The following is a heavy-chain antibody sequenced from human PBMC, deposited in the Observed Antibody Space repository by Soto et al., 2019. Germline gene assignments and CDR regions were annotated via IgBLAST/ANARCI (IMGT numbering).Heavy chain of an antibody. J-gene: IGHJ6*02. CDR3: ARTLVVVPAAVYGMDV. CDR2: INHSGST. CDR1: GGSFSGYY. V-gene: IGHV4-34*01. Sequence: SEILSLTCAVYGGSFSGYYWSWIRQPPGKGLEWIGEINHSGSTNYNPSLKSRVTISVDTSKNQFSLKLSSVTAADTAVYYCARTLVVVPAAVYGMDVWGQGTTVTVSS. D-gene: IGHD2-2*01.